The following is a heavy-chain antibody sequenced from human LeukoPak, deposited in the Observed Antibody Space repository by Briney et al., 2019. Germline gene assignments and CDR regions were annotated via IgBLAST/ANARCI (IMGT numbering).Heavy chain of an antibody. V-gene: IGHV4-38-2*02. CDR1: GYFINSNYY. D-gene: IGHD5-24*01. CDR2: ISHSGRP. Sequence: SETLSLPCTVSGYFINSNYYRGWIRRPPGKGLEWIATISHSGRPYYNPSLKSRDTIAVDTSKSQFSLKLISVTAADTAFYYCARINTIMATFDYWGQGTLVTVSS. J-gene: IGHJ4*02. CDR3: ARINTIMATFDY.